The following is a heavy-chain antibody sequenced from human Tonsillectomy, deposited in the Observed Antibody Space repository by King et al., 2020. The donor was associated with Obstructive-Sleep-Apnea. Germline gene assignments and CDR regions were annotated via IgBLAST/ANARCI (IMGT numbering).Heavy chain of an antibody. Sequence: QLVQSGAEVKKPGASVKVSCMASGYTFTSYDINWVRQATGQGLEWMGWMNPNSGNTGYAQNFQGRVTMTRNTSISTAYMELNSLRSEDTAVYYCARGVSYTTIVTRADYWGQGTLVTVSS. CDR1: GYTFTSYD. D-gene: IGHD4/OR15-4a*01. CDR2: MNPNSGNT. J-gene: IGHJ4*02. CDR3: ARGVSYTTIVTRADY. V-gene: IGHV1-8*01.